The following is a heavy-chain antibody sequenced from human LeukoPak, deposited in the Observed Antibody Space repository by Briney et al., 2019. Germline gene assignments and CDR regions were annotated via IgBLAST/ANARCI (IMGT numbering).Heavy chain of an antibody. CDR2: INPNSGGT. V-gene: IGHV1-2*04. J-gene: IGHJ6*02. D-gene: IGHD3-10*01. Sequence: GASVKVSCKASGGTFSSYAISRVRQAPGPGLEWMGWINPNSGGTNYAQKFQGWVTMTRDTSISTAYMELSRLRSDDTAVYYCARDGGSGSYYYYGMDVWGQGTTVTVSS. CDR3: ARDGGSGSYYYYGMDV. CDR1: GGTFSSYA.